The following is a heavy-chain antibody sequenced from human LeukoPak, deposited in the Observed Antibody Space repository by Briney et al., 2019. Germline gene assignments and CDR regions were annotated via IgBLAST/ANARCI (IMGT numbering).Heavy chain of an antibody. Sequence: GASVKVSCKASGYTFTSSYMHWVRQAPGQGLEWMGIINPSGGSTSYAQKFQGRVTMTRDMSTSTVYMELSSLRSEDTAVYYCAREAGSESYLDYWGQGTLVTVSS. CDR1: GYTFTSSY. CDR2: INPSGGST. V-gene: IGHV1-46*01. J-gene: IGHJ4*02. CDR3: AREAGSESYLDY. D-gene: IGHD3-10*01.